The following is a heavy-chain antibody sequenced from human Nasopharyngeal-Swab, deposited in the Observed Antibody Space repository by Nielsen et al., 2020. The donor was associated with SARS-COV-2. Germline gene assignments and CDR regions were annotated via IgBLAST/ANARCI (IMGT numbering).Heavy chain of an antibody. D-gene: IGHD3-3*01. CDR3: ARGGDFWGYYYGMDV. CDR1: GGSISSGSYY. CDR2: IYTSGST. V-gene: IGHV4-61*02. J-gene: IGHJ6*02. Sequence: SETLSLTCTVSGGSISSGSYYWSWIRQPAGKGLEWIGRIYTSGSTNYNLSLKSRVTISVDTSKNQFSLKLSSVTAADTAVYYCARGGDFWGYYYGMDVWGQGTTVTVSS.